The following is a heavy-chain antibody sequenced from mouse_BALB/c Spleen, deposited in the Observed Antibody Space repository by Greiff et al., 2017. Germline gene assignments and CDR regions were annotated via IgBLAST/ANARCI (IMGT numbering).Heavy chain of an antibody. D-gene: IGHD1-1*01. J-gene: IGHJ2*01. CDR3: ASTTVVPFDY. CDR1: GFNIKDTY. V-gene: IGHV14-3*02. Sequence: EVQLQQSGAELVKPGASVKLSCTASGFNIKDTYMHWVKQRPEQGLEWIGRIDPANGNTKYDPKFQGKATITADTSSNTAYLQLSSLTSEDTAVYYCASTTVVPFDYWGQGTTLTVSS. CDR2: IDPANGNT.